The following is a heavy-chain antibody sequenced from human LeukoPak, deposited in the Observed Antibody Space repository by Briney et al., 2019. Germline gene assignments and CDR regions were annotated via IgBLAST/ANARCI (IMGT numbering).Heavy chain of an antibody. V-gene: IGHV4-34*01. J-gene: IGHJ4*02. CDR3: ARGNAVAGYFDY. D-gene: IGHD6-19*01. Sequence: SDTLSLTRAVYGGFFSGHYWSSIRQPPGNWLGWIGEINHSGSTDYHPSLKSRVTISVDTSKNQFSLKLSSVTAADTAVDYCARGNAVAGYFDYWGQGTLVTVSS. CDR2: INHSGST. CDR1: GGFFSGHY.